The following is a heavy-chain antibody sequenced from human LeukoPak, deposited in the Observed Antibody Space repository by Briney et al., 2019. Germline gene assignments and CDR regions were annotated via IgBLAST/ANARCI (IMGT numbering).Heavy chain of an antibody. V-gene: IGHV1-18*01. CDR1: GYTFTSYG. CDR3: ARDVRQQLAPDYDY. CDR2: ISAYNGNT. J-gene: IGHJ4*02. D-gene: IGHD6-13*01. Sequence: SVKVSCKASGYTFTSYGISWVQQAPGQGLEWMGWISAYNGNTNYAQKLQGRVTMTTDTSTSTAYMELRSLRSDDTAVYYCARDVRQQLAPDYDYWGQGTLVTVSS.